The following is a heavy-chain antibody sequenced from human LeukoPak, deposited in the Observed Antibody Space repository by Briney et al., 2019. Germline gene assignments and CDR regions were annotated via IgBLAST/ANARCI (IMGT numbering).Heavy chain of an antibody. D-gene: IGHD4-17*01. CDR2: ISSSGAYM. V-gene: IGHV3-21*01. CDR3: AREDYSDLYFDY. J-gene: IGHJ4*02. CDR1: GFTFSSYG. Sequence: PGGSLRLSCAASGFTFSSYGMNWVRQAPGKGLEWVSSISSSGAYMYYADSVKGRFTISRDNAKNSLYLQMSSLRAEDTAIYYCAREDYSDLYFDYWGQGTLVTVSS.